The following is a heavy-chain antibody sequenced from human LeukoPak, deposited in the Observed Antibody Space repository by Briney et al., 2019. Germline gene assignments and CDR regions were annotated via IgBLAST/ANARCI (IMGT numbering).Heavy chain of an antibody. D-gene: IGHD2-15*01. CDR3: ARVVVAATWPFDI. CDR1: GYSISSGYY. V-gene: IGHV4-38-2*01. CDR2: IYHSGST. Sequence: KPSETLSLTCAVSGYSISSGYYWGWIRQPPGKGLEWIGSIYHSGSTYYNPSLKRRVTISVDTSKNQFSLKLSSVTAADTAVYYCARVVVAATWPFDIWGQGTMVTVSS. J-gene: IGHJ3*02.